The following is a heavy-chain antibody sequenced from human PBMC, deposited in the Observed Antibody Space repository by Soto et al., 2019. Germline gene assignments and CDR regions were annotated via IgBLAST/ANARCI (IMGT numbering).Heavy chain of an antibody. D-gene: IGHD3-22*01. CDR3: ARDEYYDSSGYYL. Sequence: SETLSLTCAVYGGSFSGYYWSWIRQPPGKGLEWIGEINHSGSTNYNPSLKSRVTISVDTSKNQFSLKLSSVTAADTAVYYCARDEYYDSSGYYLWGQGTLVTVSS. CDR2: INHSGST. V-gene: IGHV4-34*01. CDR1: GGSFSGYY. J-gene: IGHJ5*02.